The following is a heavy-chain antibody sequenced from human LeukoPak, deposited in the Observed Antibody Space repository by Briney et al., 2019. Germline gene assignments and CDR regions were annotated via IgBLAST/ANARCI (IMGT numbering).Heavy chain of an antibody. CDR2: INPNSGGT. Sequence: RASVKVSCKASGYTFTGYYMHWVRQAPGQGLEWMGWINPNSGGTNYAQKFQGRVTMTRDTSISTAYMELSRLRSDDTAVYYCARRRAAAGTNWFDPWGQGTLVTVSS. V-gene: IGHV1-2*02. CDR1: GYTFTGYY. D-gene: IGHD6-13*01. J-gene: IGHJ5*02. CDR3: ARRRAAAGTNWFDP.